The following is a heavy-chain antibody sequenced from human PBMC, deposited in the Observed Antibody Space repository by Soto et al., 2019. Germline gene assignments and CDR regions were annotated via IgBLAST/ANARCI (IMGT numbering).Heavy chain of an antibody. D-gene: IGHD3-10*01. CDR1: GFTFSSYG. CDR3: ARDHNGSGSYYNPYYFDY. J-gene: IGHJ4*02. CDR2: ISYDGSNK. Sequence: PGGSLRLSCAASGFTFSSYGMHWVRQAPGKGLEWVAVISYDGSNKYYADSAKDRFTISRDNSKNTLYLQMNSLRSDDTAVYYCARDHNGSGSYYNPYYFDYWGQGTLVTVSS. V-gene: IGHV3-30*03.